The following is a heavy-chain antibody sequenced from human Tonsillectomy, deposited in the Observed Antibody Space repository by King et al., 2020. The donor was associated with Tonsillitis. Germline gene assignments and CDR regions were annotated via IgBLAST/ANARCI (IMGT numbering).Heavy chain of an antibody. CDR1: GGSISSSNW. CDR3: ARSPNYYDSSGYSWAFDM. CDR2: IYHTGRT. V-gene: IGHV4-4*02. Sequence: VQLQESGPGLVKPSGTLSLTCAVSGGSISSSNWWSWVRQPPGKGLEWIGEIYHTGRTNYNPSLKSRVAISVENSKNQFSLELTSVTAADTAVYYCARSPNYYDSSGYSWAFDMWGQGTMVTVSS. J-gene: IGHJ3*02. D-gene: IGHD3-22*01.